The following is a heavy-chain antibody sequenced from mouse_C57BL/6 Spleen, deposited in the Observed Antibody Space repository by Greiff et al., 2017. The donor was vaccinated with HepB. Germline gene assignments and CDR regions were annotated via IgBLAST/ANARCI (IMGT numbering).Heavy chain of an antibody. Sequence: QVQLQQSGAELVRPGASVTLSCKASGYTFTDYEMHWVKQTPVHGLEWIGAIDPETGGTAYNQKFKGKAILTADKSSSTAYMELRSLTSEDSAVYYCTRLVTYYSTTGGFDYWGQGTTLTVSS. CDR1: GYTFTDYE. V-gene: IGHV1-15*01. CDR2: IDPETGGT. J-gene: IGHJ2*01. D-gene: IGHD2-5*01. CDR3: TRLVTYYSTTGGFDY.